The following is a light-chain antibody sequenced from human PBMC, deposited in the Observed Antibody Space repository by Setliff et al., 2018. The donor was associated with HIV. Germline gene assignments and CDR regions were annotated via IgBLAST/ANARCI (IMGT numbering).Light chain of an antibody. CDR2: DVS. CDR3: CSYARGGTYV. CDR1: GSAVGNYDL. Sequence: QSVLTQPASVSGSPGQSITISCNGTGSAVGNYDLVSWYQQRPGRAPRLIIYDVSNRPSGISDRFSDSKSGHTASLTISGIQPDDAADYYCCSYARGGTYVFGSGTKVTVL. J-gene: IGLJ1*01. V-gene: IGLV2-23*02.